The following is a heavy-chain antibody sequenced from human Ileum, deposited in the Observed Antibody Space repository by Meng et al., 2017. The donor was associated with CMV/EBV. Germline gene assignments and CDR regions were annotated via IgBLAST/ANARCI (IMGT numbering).Heavy chain of an antibody. Sequence: GESLKISCAASGFTFSSYWMSWVRQAPGKGLECVANIKQDGSEKYYVDSVKGRFTISRDNAKNSLYLQMNSLRAEDTAVYYCARDKVDFWSGYPYYYYGMDVWGQGTTVTVSS. D-gene: IGHD3-3*01. J-gene: IGHJ6*02. CDR3: ARDKVDFWSGYPYYYYGMDV. CDR2: IKQDGSEK. V-gene: IGHV3-7*01. CDR1: GFTFSSYW.